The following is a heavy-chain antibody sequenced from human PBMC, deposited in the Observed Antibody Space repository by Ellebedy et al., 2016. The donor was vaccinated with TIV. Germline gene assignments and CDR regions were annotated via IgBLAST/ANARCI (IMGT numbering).Heavy chain of an antibody. J-gene: IGHJ4*02. CDR1: GYSFTSYW. Sequence: KVSCXGSGYSFTSYWIGWVRQMPGKGLEWMGIIYPGDSDTRYSPSFQGQVTISADKSISTAYLQWSSLKASDTAMYYCASGYGSGSLQSDYWGQGTLVTVSS. CDR2: IYPGDSDT. D-gene: IGHD3-10*01. CDR3: ASGYGSGSLQSDY. V-gene: IGHV5-51*01.